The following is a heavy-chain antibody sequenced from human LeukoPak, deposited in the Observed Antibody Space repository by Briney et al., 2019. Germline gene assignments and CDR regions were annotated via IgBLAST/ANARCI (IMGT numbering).Heavy chain of an antibody. CDR3: TRHGPYDNNDYGLGDFDL. CDR2: IRSKAKSYAT. J-gene: IGHJ2*01. D-gene: IGHD3-22*01. Sequence: PGGSLRLSCAASGFAFSDSAVHWVRQASGKGLEWVSRIRSKAKSYATAYTASLKGRFTISRDDSKNTAYLQMNSLKTEDTAVYYCTRHGPYDNNDYGLGDFDLWGRGTLVTVSS. CDR1: GFAFSDSA. V-gene: IGHV3-73*01.